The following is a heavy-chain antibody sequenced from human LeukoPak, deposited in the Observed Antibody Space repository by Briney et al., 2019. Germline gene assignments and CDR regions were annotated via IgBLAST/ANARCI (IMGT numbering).Heavy chain of an antibody. D-gene: IGHD3-3*01. V-gene: IGHV3-7*01. CDR1: GFIFSPFW. CDR2: IKQEGSEI. Sequence: GGCLRLSCAASGFIFSPFWMTGVRQPPARGREGVASIKQEGSEIHYVDPVKGRFSISRDNAKNSLYLQMNSLRDEDTAVYYCARYLGVVSAGFHRRYFYSCMDVWGKGTTVTLPS. CDR3: ARYLGVVSAGFHRRYFYSCMDV. J-gene: IGHJ6*03.